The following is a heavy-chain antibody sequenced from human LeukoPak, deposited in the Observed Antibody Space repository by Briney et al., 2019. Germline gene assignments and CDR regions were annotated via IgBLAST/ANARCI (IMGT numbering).Heavy chain of an antibody. J-gene: IGHJ4*02. CDR2: ISSSSIHI. CDR3: AKGQKRAGFFDY. D-gene: IGHD6-19*01. CDR1: GFTFSSYA. V-gene: IGHV3-21*04. Sequence: PGGSLRLSCAASGFTFSSYAMSWVRQAPGKGLEWVSAISSSSIHIAYADSVKGRFTISRDNAKNSLYLQMNSLRAEDTAVYYCAKGQKRAGFFDYWGQGTLVTVSS.